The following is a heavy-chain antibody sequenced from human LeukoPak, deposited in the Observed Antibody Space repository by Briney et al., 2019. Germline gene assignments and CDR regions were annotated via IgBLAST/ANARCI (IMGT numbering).Heavy chain of an antibody. J-gene: IGHJ4*02. CDR2: INPSGGST. Sequence: ASVKVSCKASGYTFTSYYMHWVRQAPGQGLEWMGIINPSGGSTSYAQKFQGRVTMTRDTSTSTVYMELSSLRSEDTAVYYCAREVFGQVDTAMDYYFDYWGQGTLVTVSS. CDR1: GYTFTSYY. V-gene: IGHV1-46*01. D-gene: IGHD5-18*01. CDR3: AREVFGQVDTAMDYYFDY.